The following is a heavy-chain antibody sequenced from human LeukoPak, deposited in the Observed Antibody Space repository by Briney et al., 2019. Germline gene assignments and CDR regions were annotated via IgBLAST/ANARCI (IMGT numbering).Heavy chain of an antibody. J-gene: IGHJ4*02. V-gene: IGHV3-30*04. D-gene: IGHD3-22*01. CDR1: GFTFSTYA. Sequence: HPGGSLRLSCAASGFTFSTYALHWVRQAPGKGLEWVAVISYDGSNKYYADSVKGRFTISRDNAKNSLYLQMNSLRAEDTALYYCAKGIRYYDSSGLFDYWGQGTLVNVSS. CDR3: AKGIRYYDSSGLFDY. CDR2: ISYDGSNK.